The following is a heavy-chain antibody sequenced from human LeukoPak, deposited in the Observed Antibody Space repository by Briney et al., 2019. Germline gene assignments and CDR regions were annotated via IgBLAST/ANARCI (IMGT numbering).Heavy chain of an antibody. V-gene: IGHV3-48*03. Sequence: GGSLRLSCAAAGFTFSSYEMNWVRQAPGKGLEWLSYITSGGSTIYYADSVKGRFTISRDNAKNSLYLQMNSLRAGDTAVYYCARSYYFDYWGRGTLVAVSS. CDR1: GFTFSSYE. CDR2: ITSGGSTI. D-gene: IGHD1-26*01. CDR3: ARSYYFDY. J-gene: IGHJ4*02.